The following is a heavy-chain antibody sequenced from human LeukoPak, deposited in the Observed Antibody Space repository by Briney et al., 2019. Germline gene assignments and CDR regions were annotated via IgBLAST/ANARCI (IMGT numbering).Heavy chain of an antibody. V-gene: IGHV4-59*01. CDR2: IYYSGSN. CDR3: ARQSADFWTDYAKNWFDH. CDR1: GGSISSNY. J-gene: IGHJ5*02. D-gene: IGHD3/OR15-3a*01. Sequence: SETLSLTCTVSGGSISSNYWSWIRQPPGKGLEWIGYIYYSGSNNYYPSLKSRVTISVDTAKNQVSLNLSSVTAADTAVYYCARQSADFWTDYAKNWFDHWGQGTLVTVSS.